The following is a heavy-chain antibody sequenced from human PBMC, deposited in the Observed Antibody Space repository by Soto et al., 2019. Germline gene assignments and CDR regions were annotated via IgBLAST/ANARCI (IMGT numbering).Heavy chain of an antibody. CDR3: VEDLYRSSTMPCLDH. D-gene: IGHD1-1*01. Sequence: EVSLLESGGGLERPGGSLRLSCEASGFIFNNYGMSWVRQAPGKGLEWVSGISDSGESTYYADSMRGRFTISRDNSKNTLYLQVNSLRPEDTAMYYCVEDLYRSSTMPCLDHWGQGALVTVSS. J-gene: IGHJ4*02. CDR2: ISDSGEST. V-gene: IGHV3-23*01. CDR1: GFIFNNYG.